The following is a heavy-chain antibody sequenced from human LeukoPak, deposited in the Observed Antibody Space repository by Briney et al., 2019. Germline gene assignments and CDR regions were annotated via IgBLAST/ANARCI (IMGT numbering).Heavy chain of an antibody. J-gene: IGHJ4*02. CDR2: IYYSGST. Sequence: SGTLSLTCTVSGGSISSSSYYWGWIRQPPGKGLEWIGSIYYSGSTYHNPSLKSRVTISVDTSKNQFSLKLSSVTAADTAVYYCASQRGYSYGYYDYWGQGTLVTVSS. V-gene: IGHV4-39*01. CDR1: GGSISSSSYY. CDR3: ASQRGYSYGYYDY. D-gene: IGHD5-18*01.